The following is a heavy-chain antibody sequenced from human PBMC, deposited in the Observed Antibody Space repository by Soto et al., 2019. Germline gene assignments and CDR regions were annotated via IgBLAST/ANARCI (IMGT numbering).Heavy chain of an antibody. V-gene: IGHV1-46*01. Sequence: QVQLVQSGAEVKKPGASVKVSCKASGYTFIHYYIHGVRQAPGQGLEWMAIINPNGGSTNYAQKFRGRVTVTSDTSTTTVSMELNSLGSADTAVYFCARSLLQGDFWGQGTLVTVSS. J-gene: IGHJ4*02. CDR1: GYTFIHYY. CDR2: INPNGGST. CDR3: ARSLLQGDF. D-gene: IGHD2-21*01.